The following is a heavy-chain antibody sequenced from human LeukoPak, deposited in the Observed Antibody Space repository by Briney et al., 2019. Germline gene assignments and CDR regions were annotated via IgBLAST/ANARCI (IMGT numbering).Heavy chain of an antibody. Sequence: PGGSLRLSCAASGFTFSSYWMSWVRQAPGKGLEWVANIKQDGSEKYYVDSVKGRFTISRDNAKNSLYLQMNSLRAEDTAVYYCARGHYYDSSGYYYGFWRNWFDPWGQGTLVTVSS. CDR3: ARGHYYDSSGYYYGFWRNWFDP. CDR2: IKQDGSEK. CDR1: GFTFSSYW. J-gene: IGHJ5*02. V-gene: IGHV3-7*01. D-gene: IGHD3-22*01.